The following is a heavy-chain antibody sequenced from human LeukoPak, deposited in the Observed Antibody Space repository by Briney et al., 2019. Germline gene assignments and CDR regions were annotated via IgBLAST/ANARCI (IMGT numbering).Heavy chain of an antibody. Sequence: ASVKVSCKASGYTFTGYYMHWVRQAPGQGLEWMGWINPNSGGTNYAQKFQGRVTMTRDTSISTAYMELSRPRSDDTAVYYCARDLGAYYYDSSTGDWGQGTLVTVSS. J-gene: IGHJ4*02. D-gene: IGHD3-22*01. CDR3: ARDLGAYYYDSSTGD. CDR1: GYTFTGYY. CDR2: INPNSGGT. V-gene: IGHV1-2*02.